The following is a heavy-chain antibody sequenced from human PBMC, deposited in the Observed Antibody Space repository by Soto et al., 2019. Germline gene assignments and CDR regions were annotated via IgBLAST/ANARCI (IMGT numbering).Heavy chain of an antibody. Sequence: GGSLRLSCAASGFTFSSYWMSWVRQAPGKGLGWVANIKQDGSEKYYVDSVKGRFTISRDNAKNSLYLQMNSLRAEDTAVYYCAREAHDYGDYEDYWGQGTLVTVSS. CDR3: AREAHDYGDYEDY. D-gene: IGHD4-17*01. V-gene: IGHV3-7*01. CDR2: IKQDGSEK. CDR1: GFTFSSYW. J-gene: IGHJ4*02.